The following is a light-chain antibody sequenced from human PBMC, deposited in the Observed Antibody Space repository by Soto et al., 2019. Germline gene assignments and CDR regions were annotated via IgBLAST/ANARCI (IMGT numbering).Light chain of an antibody. CDR1: QNINTY. J-gene: IGKJ4*01. CDR2: DTS. Sequence: EIVLTQSPATLSLSPGETATLSCRASQNINTYLAWYQHKPGQAPRLLMYDTSNRATGTPARFSGSGSGTDFTLTISGLEPKDFAVYYCQQRTDWPPLTFGGGTNLKIK. CDR3: QQRTDWPPLT. V-gene: IGKV3-11*01.